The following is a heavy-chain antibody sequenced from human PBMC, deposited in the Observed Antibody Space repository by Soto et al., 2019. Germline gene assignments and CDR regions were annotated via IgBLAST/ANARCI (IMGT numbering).Heavy chain of an antibody. CDR1: GGSFSGYY. J-gene: IGHJ5*02. Sequence: XETLSLTCAVYGGSFSGYYWSWIRQPPGKGLEWIGEINHSGSTNYNPSLKSRVTISVDTSKNQFSLKLSSVTAADTAVYYCARGLPHIVVVVAAKARRANWFDPRGQGTLVTVSS. CDR3: ARGLPHIVVVVAAKARRANWFDP. V-gene: IGHV4-34*01. D-gene: IGHD2-15*01. CDR2: INHSGST.